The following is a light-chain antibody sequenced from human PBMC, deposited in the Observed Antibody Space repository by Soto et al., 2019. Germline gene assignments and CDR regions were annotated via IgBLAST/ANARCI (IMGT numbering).Light chain of an antibody. Sequence: DIQMTQSPSSLSASVGDRVTITCRASRSISNFLNWYQQKPGKAPKLLIYAASSLQSGVPARFSGSGSGTDFTLTISSLQPEDFATYYCQQSYSTPLTFGGGTKV. V-gene: IGKV1-39*01. CDR1: RSISNF. CDR2: AAS. CDR3: QQSYSTPLT. J-gene: IGKJ4*01.